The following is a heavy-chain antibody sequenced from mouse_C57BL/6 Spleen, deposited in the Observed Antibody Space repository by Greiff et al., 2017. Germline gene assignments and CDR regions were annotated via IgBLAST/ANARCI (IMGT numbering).Heavy chain of an antibody. D-gene: IGHD2-4*01. CDR3: TRGCYDYDEGPYAMDY. V-gene: IGHV5-9-1*02. Sequence: EVQGVESGEGLVKPGGSLKLSCAASGFTFSSYAMSWVRQTPEKRLEWVAYISSGGDYIYYADTVKGRFTISRDNARNTLYLQMSSLKSEDTAMYYCTRGCYDYDEGPYAMDYWGQGTSVTVSS. J-gene: IGHJ4*01. CDR1: GFTFSSYA. CDR2: ISSGGDYI.